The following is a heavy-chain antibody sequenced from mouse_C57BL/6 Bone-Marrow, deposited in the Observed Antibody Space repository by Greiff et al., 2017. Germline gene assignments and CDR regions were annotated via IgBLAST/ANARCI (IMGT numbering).Heavy chain of an antibody. D-gene: IGHD1-1*01. V-gene: IGHV8-8*01. CDR1: GFSLSTFGMG. J-gene: IGHJ2*01. Sequence: QVTLKVSGPGILQPSQTLSLTCSFSGFSLSTFGMGVGWIRQPSGKGLEWLAHIWWDDDKYYKPALKSRLTITKDTSKNQVFLKIANVDTAATATDYCARGTYYYDSSRFDYWGQGTTLTVSS. CDR2: IWWDDDK. CDR3: ARGTYYYDSSRFDY.